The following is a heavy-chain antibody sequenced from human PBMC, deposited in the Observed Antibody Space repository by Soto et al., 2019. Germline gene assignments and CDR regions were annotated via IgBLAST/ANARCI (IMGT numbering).Heavy chain of an antibody. CDR3: ARLGAYYQSLDP. V-gene: IGHV4-30-4*01. CDR2: ISYSGST. J-gene: IGHJ5*02. Sequence: SETLSLTCTVSGGSISSGDYYWSWIRQPPGKGLEWIGYISYSGSTYYNPSLKSRVTISVDTSKNQFSLKLSSVTAADTAVYYCARLGAYYQSLDPWGPGTLVTVSS. CDR1: GGSISSGDYY. D-gene: IGHD3-22*01.